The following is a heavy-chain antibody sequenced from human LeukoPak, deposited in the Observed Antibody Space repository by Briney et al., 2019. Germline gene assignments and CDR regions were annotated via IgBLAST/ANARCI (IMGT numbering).Heavy chain of an antibody. D-gene: IGHD6-13*01. J-gene: IGHJ4*02. Sequence: PPETLSLTCTVSGGSISSYYWSWIRQPPGKGLEWIGYIYYSGSTNYNPSLKSRVTISVDTSKNQFSLKLSSVTAADTAVYYCASSSWYGRLDYWGQGTLVTVSS. CDR2: IYYSGST. V-gene: IGHV4-59*01. CDR1: GGSISSYY. CDR3: ASSSWYGRLDY.